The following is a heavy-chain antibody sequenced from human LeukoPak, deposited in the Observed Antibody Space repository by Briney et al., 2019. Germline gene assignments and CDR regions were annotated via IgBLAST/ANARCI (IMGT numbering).Heavy chain of an antibody. CDR3: ARYPTAMVSFDY. Sequence: SETLSLTCTVSGGSISSSSYYWGWIRQSPGKGLEWIGSIYYSGNTYYNPSLKSRVTISVDTSKNQFSLRLSFVTAADTAVYYCARYPTAMVSFDYWGQGTLVTVSS. D-gene: IGHD5-18*01. CDR2: IYYSGNT. J-gene: IGHJ4*02. V-gene: IGHV4-39*01. CDR1: GGSISSSSYY.